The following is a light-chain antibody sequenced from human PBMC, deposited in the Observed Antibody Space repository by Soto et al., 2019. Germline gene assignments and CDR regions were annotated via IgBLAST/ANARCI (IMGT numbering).Light chain of an antibody. CDR2: GAS. Sequence: EIVLTQSPVTLSLSPGERATLSCRASQTVSRMYLAWYQQKPGQAPRLLMYGASSRATGIPDRFSGGGSGTDFTLTISRLEPEDFAVYFCQQYGSSPITFGQGTRLEIK. CDR1: QTVSRMY. J-gene: IGKJ5*01. CDR3: QQYGSSPIT. V-gene: IGKV3-20*01.